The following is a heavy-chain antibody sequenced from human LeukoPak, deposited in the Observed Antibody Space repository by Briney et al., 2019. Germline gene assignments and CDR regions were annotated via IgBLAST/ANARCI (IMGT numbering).Heavy chain of an antibody. J-gene: IGHJ4*02. CDR3: AKDLNDYVWGSYRYTPSHY. CDR1: GFTFSSYG. D-gene: IGHD3-16*02. Sequence: GGSLRLSCAASGFTFSSYGMHWVRQAPGKGLEWVAFIRYDGSNKYYADSVKGRFTISRDNSKNTLYLQMNSLRAEDTAVYYCAKDLNDYVWGSYRYTPSHYWGQGTLVTVSS. V-gene: IGHV3-30*02. CDR2: IRYDGSNK.